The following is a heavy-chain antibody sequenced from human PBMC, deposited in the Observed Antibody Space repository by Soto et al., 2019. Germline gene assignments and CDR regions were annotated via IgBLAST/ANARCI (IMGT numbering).Heavy chain of an antibody. Sequence: SVKVSCKASGGTCSSYAISCVLQSPGQGLEWMGGIIPIFGTANYAQKFQGRVTITADKSTSTAYMELSSLRSEDTAVYYCARFGVVTTEGFDYWGQGTLVTVSS. D-gene: IGHD3-3*01. CDR3: ARFGVVTTEGFDY. CDR1: GGTCSSYA. J-gene: IGHJ4*02. CDR2: IIPIFGTA. V-gene: IGHV1-69*06.